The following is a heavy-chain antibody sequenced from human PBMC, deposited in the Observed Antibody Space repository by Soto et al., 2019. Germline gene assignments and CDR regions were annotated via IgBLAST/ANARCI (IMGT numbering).Heavy chain of an antibody. D-gene: IGHD6-6*01. V-gene: IGHV4-34*01. CDR3: ARGPEYSSSSQYYYYYMDG. CDR2: INHSGST. CDR1: GGSFSGYY. J-gene: IGHJ6*03. Sequence: SETLSLTCAVYGGSFSGYYWSWIRQPPGKGLEWIGEINHSGSTNYNPSLKSRVTISVDTSKNQFSLKLSSVTAADTAVYYCARGPEYSSSSQYYYYYMDGWGKGTTVTVSS.